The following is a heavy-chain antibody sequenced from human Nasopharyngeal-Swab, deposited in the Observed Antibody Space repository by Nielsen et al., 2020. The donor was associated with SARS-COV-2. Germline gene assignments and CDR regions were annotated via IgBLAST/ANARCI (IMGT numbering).Heavy chain of an antibody. CDR2: IYPGDSDT. J-gene: IGHJ6*02. CDR3: ARRVTTSYYYYYGMDV. Sequence: KVSCQGSGYSFTSYWIGWVRQLPGKGLEWMGIIYPGDSDTRYSPSFQGQVTISADKSISTAYLQWSSLKASDTAMYYCARRVTTSYYYYYGMDVWGQGTTVTVSS. V-gene: IGHV5-51*01. D-gene: IGHD4-17*01. CDR1: GYSFTSYW.